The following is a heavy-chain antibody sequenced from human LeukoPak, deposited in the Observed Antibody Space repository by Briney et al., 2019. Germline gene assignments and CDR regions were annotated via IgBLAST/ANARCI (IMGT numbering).Heavy chain of an antibody. J-gene: IGHJ4*02. CDR1: GFTFSSYG. V-gene: IGHV3-33*01. CDR3: ARGYSSSWYDY. D-gene: IGHD6-13*01. CDR2: IWYDGSNK. Sequence: GESLRLSCAASGFTFSSYGMHWVRQAPGKGLEWVAVIWYDGSNKYYADSVKGRFTISRDNSKNTLYLQMNSLRAEDTAVYYCARGYSSSWYDYWGQGTLVTVSS.